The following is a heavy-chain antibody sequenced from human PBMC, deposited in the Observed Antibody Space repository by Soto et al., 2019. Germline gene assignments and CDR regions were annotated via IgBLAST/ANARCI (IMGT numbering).Heavy chain of an antibody. D-gene: IGHD2-15*01. CDR3: ARDWYCSGGSCQDLFDY. CDR1: GYTFTSYG. V-gene: IGHV1-18*01. J-gene: IGHJ4*02. Sequence: GASVKVSCKASGYTFTSYGISWVRQAPGQGLEWMGWISAYNGNTNYAQKLQGRVTMTTDTSTSTAYMELRSLRSDDTAVYYCARDWYCSGGSCQDLFDYWGQGTLVTVSS. CDR2: ISAYNGNT.